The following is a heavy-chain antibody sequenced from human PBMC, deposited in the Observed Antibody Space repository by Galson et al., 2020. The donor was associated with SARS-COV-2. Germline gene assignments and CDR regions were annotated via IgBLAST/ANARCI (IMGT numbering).Heavy chain of an antibody. V-gene: IGHV4-34*01. Sequence: SEPLSLTCAVYGGSFSGYYWSWIRQPPGKGLEWIGEINPSGSTNYNPSPQSRVTISVDTSKNQFSLKLSSVTAADTAVYYCARAVWFGELGSPYYYYYYGMDVWGQGTTVTVSS. CDR2: INPSGST. D-gene: IGHD3-10*01. J-gene: IGHJ6*02. CDR1: GGSFSGYY. CDR3: ARAVWFGELGSPYYYYYYGMDV.